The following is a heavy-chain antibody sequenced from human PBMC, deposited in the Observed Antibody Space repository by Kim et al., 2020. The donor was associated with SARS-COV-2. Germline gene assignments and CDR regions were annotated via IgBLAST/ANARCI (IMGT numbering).Heavy chain of an antibody. CDR1: GYTFTSYD. D-gene: IGHD4-17*01. CDR3: ARVEWGHYGDRPHYYGMDV. Sequence: ASVKVSCKASGYTFTSYDINWVRQATGQGLEWMGWMNPNSGNTGYAQKFQGRVTMTRNTSISTAYMELSSLRSEDTAVYYCARVEWGHYGDRPHYYGMDVWGQGTTVTVSS. V-gene: IGHV1-8*01. CDR2: MNPNSGNT. J-gene: IGHJ6*02.